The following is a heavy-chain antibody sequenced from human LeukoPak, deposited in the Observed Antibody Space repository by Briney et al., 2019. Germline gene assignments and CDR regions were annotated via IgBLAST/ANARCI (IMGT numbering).Heavy chain of an antibody. J-gene: IGHJ5*02. Sequence: QPGGSLRLSCAASGFNFSSYAMPWVRQAPGKGLEWVSFISQSGGRSTDYADSVKGRFTIYRDNSYNTMYMHINSLRAADACVYHCARDLGCSTTSCRYNWFDPWGQGTLVTVSS. CDR2: ISQSGGRST. D-gene: IGHD2-2*01. V-gene: IGHV3-23*01. CDR1: GFNFSSYA. CDR3: ARDLGCSTTSCRYNWFDP.